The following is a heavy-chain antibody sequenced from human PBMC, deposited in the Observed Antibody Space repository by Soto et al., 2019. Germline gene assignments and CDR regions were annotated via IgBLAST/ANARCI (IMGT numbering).Heavy chain of an antibody. J-gene: IGHJ6*02. CDR1: GFTFSSYS. Sequence: QTGGSLRLSCAASGFTFSSYSMNWVRQAPGKGLEWVSYISSSSSTIYYADSVKGRFTISRDNAKNSLYLQMNSLRDEDTAVYYCARGSVIGGASPYYYYGMDVWGQGTTVTVSS. CDR2: ISSSSSTI. CDR3: ARGSVIGGASPYYYYGMDV. D-gene: IGHD3-16*01. V-gene: IGHV3-48*02.